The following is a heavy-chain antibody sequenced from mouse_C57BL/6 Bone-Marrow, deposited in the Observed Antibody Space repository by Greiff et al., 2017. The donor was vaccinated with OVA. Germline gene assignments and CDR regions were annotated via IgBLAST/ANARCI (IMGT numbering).Heavy chain of an antibody. CDR1: GFSLCTSGMG. J-gene: IGHJ1*03. CDR2: IYWDDDK. CDR3: ARRATVVDDWYFDV. Sequence: QVTLKECGPGILQSSQTLSLTCSFSGFSLCTSGMGVSWIRQPSGKGLEWLAHIYWDDDKRYNPSLKSRLTISKDTSRNQVFLKITSVDTADTATYYCARRATVVDDWYFDVWGTGTTVTVSS. V-gene: IGHV8-12*01. D-gene: IGHD1-1*01.